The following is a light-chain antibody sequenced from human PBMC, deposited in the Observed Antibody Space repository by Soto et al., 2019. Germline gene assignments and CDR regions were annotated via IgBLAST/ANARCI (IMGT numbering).Light chain of an antibody. J-gene: IGKJ2*01. V-gene: IGKV3-15*01. CDR2: GAS. CDR3: QQSNNWPYT. Sequence: EIVMTQSPATLSVSPGERVTLSCRASQSVRDNLAWYQQKPGQAPRLLIYGASTRANTIPARFSGSGSGTEFTLTISSLQSEDFAAYYCQQSNNWPYTFGQGTKLDIK. CDR1: QSVRDN.